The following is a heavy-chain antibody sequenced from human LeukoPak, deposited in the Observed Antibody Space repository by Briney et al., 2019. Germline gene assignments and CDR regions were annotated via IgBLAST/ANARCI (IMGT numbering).Heavy chain of an antibody. J-gene: IGHJ4*02. CDR2: IYYSGST. CDR1: GGSISSSSYY. D-gene: IGHD3-16*01. Sequence: PSETLSLTCTVSGGSISSSSYYWGWIRQPPGKGLEWIGSIYYSGSTYYNPSLKSRVTISVDTSKNQFSLKLSSVTAADTAVYYCAKGPLNNFFGGVSPSPPPSSFYYGGQGPLVTAS. V-gene: IGHV4-39*01. CDR3: AKGPLNNFFGGVSPSPPPSSFYY.